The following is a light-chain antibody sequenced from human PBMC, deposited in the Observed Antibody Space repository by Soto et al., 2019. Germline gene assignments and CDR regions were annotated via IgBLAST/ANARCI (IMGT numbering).Light chain of an antibody. CDR2: KAS. Sequence: EIQMTQSPSTLSASVGDRVTITCRASQSISSWLAWYQQKPGKAPNLLIYKASSLESGVPSRFSGSGSGTEFTLTISSLQPDDFATYYCQQYNSYPTFGQGTRLEIK. CDR3: QQYNSYPT. CDR1: QSISSW. J-gene: IGKJ5*01. V-gene: IGKV1-5*03.